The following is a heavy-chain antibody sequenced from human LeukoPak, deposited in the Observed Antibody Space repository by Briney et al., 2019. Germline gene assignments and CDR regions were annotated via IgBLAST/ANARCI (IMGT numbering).Heavy chain of an antibody. Sequence: SETLSLTCTVSGGSISSSSYYWGWIRQPPGKGLEWIGSIYYSGSTYCNPSLKIRVTISVDTSKNQFSLKLSSVTAADTAVYYCANTGGSSGWYLKPYFDYWGQGTLVTVSS. J-gene: IGHJ4*02. CDR1: GGSISSSSYY. V-gene: IGHV4-39*01. D-gene: IGHD6-19*01. CDR3: ANTGGSSGWYLKPYFDY. CDR2: IYYSGST.